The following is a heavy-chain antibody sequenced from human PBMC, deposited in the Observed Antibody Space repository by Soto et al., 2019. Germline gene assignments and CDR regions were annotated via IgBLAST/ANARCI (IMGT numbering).Heavy chain of an antibody. D-gene: IGHD4-4*01. CDR2: IDPSDSYT. V-gene: IGHV5-10-1*01. CDR1: GYSFTSYW. Sequence: GESLKISCKGSGYSFTSYWISWVRQMPGKGLEWMGRIDPSDSYTNYSPSFQGHVTISADKSISTAYLQWSSLKASDTAMYYCARHGDWTVTTFGGSNWFDPWGQGTLVTVSS. J-gene: IGHJ5*02. CDR3: ARHGDWTVTTFGGSNWFDP.